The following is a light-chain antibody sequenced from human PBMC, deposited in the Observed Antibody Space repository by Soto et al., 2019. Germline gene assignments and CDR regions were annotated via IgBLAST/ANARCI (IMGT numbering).Light chain of an antibody. CDR3: LLSYSGAPVV. J-gene: IGLJ2*01. Sequence: QAVVTQEPSLTVSPGGTVTLTCGSSTGAVTSGHYPYWFQQKPGQAPRTLIYDTSNKHSWTPARFSGSLLGGKAALTLSGAQPEDEAVYYCLLSYSGAPVVFGGGTKVTVL. CDR2: DTS. V-gene: IGLV7-46*01. CDR1: TGAVTSGHY.